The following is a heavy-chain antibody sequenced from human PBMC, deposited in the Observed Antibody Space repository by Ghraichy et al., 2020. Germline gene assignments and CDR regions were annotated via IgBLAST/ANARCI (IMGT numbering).Heavy chain of an antibody. CDR2: ISYDGSNK. Sequence: GGSLRLSCAASGFTFSSYGMHWVRQAPGKGLEWVAVISYDGSNKYYADSVKGRFTISRDNSKNTLYLQMNSLRAEDTAVYYCAKDLVRCLMCRDGYNQTSDPWGQGTLVIVSS. CDR1: GFTFSSYG. V-gene: IGHV3-30*18. CDR3: AKDLVRCLMCRDGYNQTSDP. J-gene: IGHJ5*02. D-gene: IGHD5-24*01.